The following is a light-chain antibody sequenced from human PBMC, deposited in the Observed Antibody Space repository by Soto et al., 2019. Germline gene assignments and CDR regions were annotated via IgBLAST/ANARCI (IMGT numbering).Light chain of an antibody. CDR1: QSVSSN. CDR3: QQYNNWTRT. V-gene: IGKV3-15*01. J-gene: IGKJ1*01. CDR2: GAS. Sequence: EIVMTQSPATLSVSPGERATLSCRASQSVSSNLAWYQQKPGQAPRLLIYGASTRATGIPARFRGSGSGTEFTLTICSLQSEDFAVYYCQQYNNWTRTFGQGTKVDIK.